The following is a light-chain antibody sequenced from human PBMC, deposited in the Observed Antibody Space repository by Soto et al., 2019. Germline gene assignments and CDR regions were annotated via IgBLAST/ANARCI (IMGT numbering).Light chain of an antibody. V-gene: IGLV2-14*01. CDR3: SSYISSSPPYV. CDR2: DVS. J-gene: IGLJ1*01. Sequence: QSALTQPASVSGSPGQSITISCTGTSSDVGGYNYVSWYQQHPGKAPKLMIYDVSNRPSGVSNRFSGSKSGNTASLTISGLQAEDEADYYCSSYISSSPPYVFGTGTKVTVL. CDR1: SSDVGGYNY.